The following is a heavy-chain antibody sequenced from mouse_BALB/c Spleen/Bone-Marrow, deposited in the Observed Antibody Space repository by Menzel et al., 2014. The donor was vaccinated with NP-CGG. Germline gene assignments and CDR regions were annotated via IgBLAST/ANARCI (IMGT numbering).Heavy chain of an antibody. CDR3: ARWRYPYAMDY. V-gene: IGHV1-14*01. CDR2: INPYNDGT. CDR1: GYTFTSYV. J-gene: IGHJ4*01. D-gene: IGHD5-1-1*01. Sequence: VQLQQSGPELVKPGASVKMSCKASGYTFTSYVMHWVKQKPGQGLEWIGYINPYNDGTKYNEKFKGKATLTSDKSSSTAYMELSSRTSEDSAVYYCARWRYPYAMDYWGQGTSVTVSS.